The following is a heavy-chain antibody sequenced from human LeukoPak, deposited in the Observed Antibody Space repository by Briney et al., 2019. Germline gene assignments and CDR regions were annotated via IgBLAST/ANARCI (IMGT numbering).Heavy chain of an antibody. V-gene: IGHV4-4*02. Sequence: SETLSLTCAVSGGSISSNNWWSWVRQPPGKGREWIGSIYYSGSTYYNPSLKSRVTISVDTSKNQFSLKLSSVTAADTAVYYCARGDTAMVDDFDYWGQGTLVTVSS. CDR3: ARGDTAMVDDFDY. CDR1: GGSISSNNW. D-gene: IGHD5-18*01. J-gene: IGHJ4*02. CDR2: IYYSGST.